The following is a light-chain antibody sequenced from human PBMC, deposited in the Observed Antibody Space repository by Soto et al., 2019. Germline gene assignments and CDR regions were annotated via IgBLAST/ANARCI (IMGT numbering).Light chain of an antibody. Sequence: DIVMSMSAATLSVTPRERATLSCRASQSVSSNLAWYQQKPGQAPRLLIYGASTRATGIPARFSGSGSGTEFTLTIRSLQSEDFAVYYCQQYNNWPWTFGQGTKVDIK. V-gene: IGKV3D-15*01. CDR2: GAS. J-gene: IGKJ1*01. CDR3: QQYNNWPWT. CDR1: QSVSSN.